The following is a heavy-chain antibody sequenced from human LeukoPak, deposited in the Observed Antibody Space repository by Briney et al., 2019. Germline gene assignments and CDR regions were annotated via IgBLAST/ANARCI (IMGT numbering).Heavy chain of an antibody. V-gene: IGHV1-2*02. CDR2: INPNSGGT. J-gene: IGHJ3*02. CDR1: GYTLTGYY. D-gene: IGHD2/OR15-2a*01. CDR3: ARVGVLPTDAFDI. Sequence: ASVKVSCKASGYTLTGYYMHWVRQAPGQGLEWMGWINPNSGGTNYAQKFQGRVTMTRDTSTSTAYMELSRLRSDDTAVYYCARVGVLPTDAFDIWGQGTMVTVSS.